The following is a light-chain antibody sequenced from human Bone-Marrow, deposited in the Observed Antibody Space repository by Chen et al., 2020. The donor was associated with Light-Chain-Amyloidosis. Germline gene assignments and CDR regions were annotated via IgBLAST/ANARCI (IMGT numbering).Light chain of an antibody. CDR2: GAS. CDR1: QNVGSS. J-gene: IGKJ2*01. Sequence: EVVMMQSPATLSLSPGERATLSCRARQNVGSSLAWYQQKPGQAPRLLIHGASTRAADIPARFSGSGSGTEFIFSISGLQSENFAVYYCHQYNNWPYTFGQGTKLEIK. V-gene: IGKV3D-15*01. CDR3: HQYNNWPYT.